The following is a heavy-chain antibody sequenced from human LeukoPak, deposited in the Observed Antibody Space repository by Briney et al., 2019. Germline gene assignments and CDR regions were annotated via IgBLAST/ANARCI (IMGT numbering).Heavy chain of an antibody. J-gene: IGHJ4*02. V-gene: IGHV1-46*01. CDR2: INPSGGST. Sequence: ASVTVSCKVSGYTFTGYYMHWVRQAPGQGLEWMGIINPSGGSTSYAQKFQGRVTMTRDTSTSTVYMELSSLRSEDTAVYYCARDDSSGYCPDYWGQGTLVTVSS. D-gene: IGHD3-22*01. CDR1: GYTFTGYY. CDR3: ARDDSSGYCPDY.